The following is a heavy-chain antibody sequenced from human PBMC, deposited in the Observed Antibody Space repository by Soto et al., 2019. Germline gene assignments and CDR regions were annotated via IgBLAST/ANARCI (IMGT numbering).Heavy chain of an antibody. J-gene: IGHJ4*02. Sequence: GGSLRLSCAASGFTFSSYAMSWVRQAPGKGLEWVSAISGSGGSTYYADSVKGRFTISRDNSKNTLYLQMNSLRAEDTAVYYCAKDKESPMVRGVSNYFDYWGQGTLVTVSS. CDR2: ISGSGGST. V-gene: IGHV3-23*01. CDR1: GFTFSSYA. CDR3: AKDKESPMVRGVSNYFDY. D-gene: IGHD3-10*01.